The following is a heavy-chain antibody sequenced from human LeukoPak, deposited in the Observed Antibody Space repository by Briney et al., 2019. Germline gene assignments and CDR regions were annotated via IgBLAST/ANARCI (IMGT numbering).Heavy chain of an antibody. J-gene: IGHJ4*02. V-gene: IGHV3-23*01. CDR3: VRGSSDWKGMDI. D-gene: IGHD6-19*01. Sequence: PGGSLRLSCEGSGFTFSNYVMGWVRQAPGKGLEWVSTIRGSGDSTYYADSVKGRFTISRDNARNTVDLQMNSVRADDTAVYYCVRGSSDWKGMDIWGQGTLVTVSS. CDR2: IRGSGDST. CDR1: GFTFSNYV.